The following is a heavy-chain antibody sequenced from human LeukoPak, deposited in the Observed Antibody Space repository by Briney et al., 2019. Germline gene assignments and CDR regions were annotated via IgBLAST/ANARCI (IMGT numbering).Heavy chain of an antibody. V-gene: IGHV3-7*01. D-gene: IGHD1-26*01. J-gene: IGHJ3*02. CDR2: IKQDGSEK. CDR1: GFTFSSYW. CDR3: XXXXXXGSYRYAFDI. Sequence: GGSLRLSCAASGFTFSSYWMSWVRQAPGKGLEWVANIKQDGSEKYYVDSVKGRFTISRDNAKNSLYLQMNSLRAEDTAVYYXXXXXXXGSYRYAFDIWGQGTMVTVSS.